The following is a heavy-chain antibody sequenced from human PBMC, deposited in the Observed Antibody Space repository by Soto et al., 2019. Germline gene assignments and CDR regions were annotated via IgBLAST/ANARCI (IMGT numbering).Heavy chain of an antibody. CDR2: IGVGNGNT. D-gene: IGHD7-27*01. CDR1: GFTFTRSA. V-gene: IGHV1-18*01. CDR3: ARDFLALGRGAFDI. Sequence: ASVKVSCKASGFTFTRSAVKWVRQARGQGLEWIGWIGVGNGNTNYAQKLQGRVTMTTDTSTSTAYMELRSLRSDDTAVYYCARDFLALGRGAFDIWGQGTMVTVSS. J-gene: IGHJ3*02.